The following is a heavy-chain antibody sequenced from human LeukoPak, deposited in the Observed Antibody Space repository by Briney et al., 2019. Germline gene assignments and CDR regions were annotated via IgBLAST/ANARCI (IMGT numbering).Heavy chain of an antibody. CDR3: AKDRYSGSPYLFDY. CDR2: IYSGGST. V-gene: IGHV3-53*01. D-gene: IGHD1-26*01. J-gene: IGHJ4*02. Sequence: GRSLRLSCAASGFTFISFEMNWIRQAPGKGLEWVSVIYSGGSTYYADSVKGRFTISRDNSKNTLYLQMNSLRAEDTAVYYCAKDRYSGSPYLFDYWGQGTLVTVSS. CDR1: GFTFISFE.